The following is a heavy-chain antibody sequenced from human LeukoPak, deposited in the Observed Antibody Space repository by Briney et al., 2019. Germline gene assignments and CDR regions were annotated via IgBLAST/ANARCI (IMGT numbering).Heavy chain of an antibody. J-gene: IGHJ4*02. CDR2: IYYSGST. Sequence: SETLSLTCTVSGGSISSYYWGWIRQPPGKGLEWIGSIYYSGSTYYNPSLKSRVTISVDTSKNQFSLKLSSVTAADTAVYYCARDRGGSGSLTEDYWGQGTLVTVSS. CDR1: GGSISSYY. D-gene: IGHD3-10*01. V-gene: IGHV4-39*07. CDR3: ARDRGGSGSLTEDY.